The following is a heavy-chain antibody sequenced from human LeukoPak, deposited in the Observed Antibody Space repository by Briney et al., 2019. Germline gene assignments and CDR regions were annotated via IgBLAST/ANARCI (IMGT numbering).Heavy chain of an antibody. CDR2: ISGSGGST. CDR1: GFTFSSYA. CDR3: AKGQNYDFWSGRTGFDY. D-gene: IGHD3-3*01. J-gene: IGHJ4*02. V-gene: IGHV3-23*01. Sequence: GGSLRLSCAASGFTFSSYAMSWVRQAPGKGLEWVSAISGSGGSTYYADSVKGRFTISRDNSKNTLYLQMNSLRAEDTAVYYCAKGQNYDFWSGRTGFDYWGQGTLVTVSS.